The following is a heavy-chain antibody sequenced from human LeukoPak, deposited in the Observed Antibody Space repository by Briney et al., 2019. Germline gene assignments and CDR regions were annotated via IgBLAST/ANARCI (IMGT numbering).Heavy chain of an antibody. D-gene: IGHD1-26*01. J-gene: IGHJ3*01. V-gene: IGHV1-18*01. Sequence: GASVKVSCKASGYTFTSYGISWVRQAPGQRLEWLGWISVYNGHTNYAQKLQGRVTMTTDTSTTTAYMELRTLRSDDTAVYYCARGGRWELPRPYAFDVWGQGTVVTVSS. CDR3: ARGGRWELPRPYAFDV. CDR1: GYTFTSYG. CDR2: ISVYNGHT.